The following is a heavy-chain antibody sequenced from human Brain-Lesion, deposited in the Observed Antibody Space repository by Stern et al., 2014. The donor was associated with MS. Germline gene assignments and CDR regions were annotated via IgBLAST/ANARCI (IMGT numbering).Heavy chain of an antibody. Sequence: DQLVESGGGVVQPGRSLRLSCAASGFTFISYGIHWVRQAPGQGLEWVTVIWFDGNTKYYADSVKGRFTISRDNSKNTVYLHMDSLRADDTAVYYCAREDCGGDCPPNYWGRGTLVTVSS. V-gene: IGHV3-33*01. J-gene: IGHJ4*02. CDR3: AREDCGGDCPPNY. D-gene: IGHD2-21*02. CDR2: IWFDGNTK. CDR1: GFTFISYG.